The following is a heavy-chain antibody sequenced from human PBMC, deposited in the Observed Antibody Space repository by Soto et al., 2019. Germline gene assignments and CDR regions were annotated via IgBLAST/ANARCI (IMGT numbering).Heavy chain of an antibody. CDR3: ARDGYGSGWYPYYQHYAMDV. CDR2: ISYDGSSK. Sequence: QVQLVESGGGVVQSGRSLRLSCAASRFTFSTYAMHWVRQAPGKGLEWVAVISYDGSSKYYADSVKGRFTISRDNSKNTLYLQMNNLRGEDTAVYYCARDGYGSGWYPYYQHYAMDVWGQGTTVTVSS. CDR1: RFTFSTYA. J-gene: IGHJ6*02. D-gene: IGHD6-19*01. V-gene: IGHV3-30-3*01.